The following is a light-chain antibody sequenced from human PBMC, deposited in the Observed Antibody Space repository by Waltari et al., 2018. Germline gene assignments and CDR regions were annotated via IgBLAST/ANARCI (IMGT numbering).Light chain of an antibody. V-gene: IGKV3-15*01. CDR2: GAS. Sequence: IVITQSPATLTVSPGERPTLPGRASQSISSNLAWYQQKSGQAPRLLIYGASTRATGIPARFSGSGSGTEFTLTISSLQSGDFAVYYCQHYNNWPPGRTFGQGTKVEIK. CDR3: QHYNNWPPGRT. CDR1: QSISSN. J-gene: IGKJ1*01.